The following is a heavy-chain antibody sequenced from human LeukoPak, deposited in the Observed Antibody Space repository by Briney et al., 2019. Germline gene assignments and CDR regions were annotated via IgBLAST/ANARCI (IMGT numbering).Heavy chain of an antibody. CDR1: GFTFSSYW. J-gene: IGHJ6*03. V-gene: IGHV3-74*01. D-gene: IGHD6-6*01. Sequence: GGYLRLSCAASGFTFSSYWMHWVRQAPGKGLVWVSRINSDGSSTSYADSVKGRFTISRDNAKNTLYLQMNSLRAEDTAVYYCARGAFEYSSSDYYMDVWGKGTTVTVSS. CDR3: ARGAFEYSSSDYYMDV. CDR2: INSDGSST.